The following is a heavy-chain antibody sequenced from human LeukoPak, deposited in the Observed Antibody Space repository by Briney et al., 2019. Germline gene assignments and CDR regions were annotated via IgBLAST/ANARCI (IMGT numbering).Heavy chain of an antibody. Sequence: SETLSLTCTVSGDSISSYYWSWLRQTPGKGLEWIGYIHANGRTNYSPSLKSRVTMSVDSSKNQLSLMLSSVTAADTAVYYCTRRAPTSYGHYLDSWGQGTLVTVSS. CDR3: TRRAPTSYGHYLDS. CDR1: GDSISSYY. D-gene: IGHD3-10*01. J-gene: IGHJ4*02. V-gene: IGHV4-4*09. CDR2: IHANGRT.